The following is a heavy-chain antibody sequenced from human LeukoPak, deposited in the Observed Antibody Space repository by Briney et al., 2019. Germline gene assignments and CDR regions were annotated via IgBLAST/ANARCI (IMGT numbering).Heavy chain of an antibody. J-gene: IGHJ4*02. CDR1: GELFNNKP. D-gene: IGHD3-9*01. Sequence: GASVKVSCKTSGELFNNKPVNWMRQAPGPGLERVGVIIPIFNTPYYAQKFQGRVTITADSSTSTVSMELTSLTSEDTAIYYCARGHVDILSAFAYWGQGTPVTVSS. CDR2: IIPIFNTP. V-gene: IGHV1-69*06. CDR3: ARGHVDILSAFAY.